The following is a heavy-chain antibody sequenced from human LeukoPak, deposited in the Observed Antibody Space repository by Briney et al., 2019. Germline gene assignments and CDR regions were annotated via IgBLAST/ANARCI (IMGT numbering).Heavy chain of an antibody. CDR2: ISASDDST. Sequence: PGGSLRLSCAASGFTFSSYAMTWVRQAPGKGLEWVSAISASDDSTFYVDSVRGRFTISRDFSKNTLYLQMNSLRAEDTAVYYCAKLTSGGFEDFWGQGTLVSVSS. CDR3: AKLTSGGFEDF. D-gene: IGHD6-19*01. V-gene: IGHV3-23*01. J-gene: IGHJ4*02. CDR1: GFTFSSYA.